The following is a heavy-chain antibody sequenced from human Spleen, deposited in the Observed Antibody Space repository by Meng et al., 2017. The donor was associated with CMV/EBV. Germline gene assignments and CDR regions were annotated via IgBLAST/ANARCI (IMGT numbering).Heavy chain of an antibody. CDR3: ARSPVVPGSHWVIDY. J-gene: IGHJ4*02. Sequence: GGSLRLSCAASGFTFSLYPMHWVRQAPGRGLDWVAVISYDVNTKHYTDSVKGRFTISRDNSRNTLYLQMDSLRPEDTAMYYCARSPVVPGSHWVIDYWGQGTLVTVSS. CDR2: ISYDVNTK. D-gene: IGHD6-19*01. CDR1: GFTFSLYP. V-gene: IGHV3-30*04.